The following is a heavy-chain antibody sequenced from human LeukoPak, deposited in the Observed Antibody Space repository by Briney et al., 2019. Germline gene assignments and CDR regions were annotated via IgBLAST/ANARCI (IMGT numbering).Heavy chain of an antibody. J-gene: IGHJ4*02. Sequence: GASVKVSCKASGDIFSRYYIHWVRQAPGQGLEWMGIINPGGGSTGYAQKFQGRVTMTRDMSTTTVYMEMSSRRAEDTAVYYCARVGEVPRLAGSFWGQGTLVTVSS. V-gene: IGHV1-46*01. CDR1: GDIFSRYY. CDR2: INPGGGST. CDR3: ARVGEVPRLAGSF. D-gene: IGHD3-16*01.